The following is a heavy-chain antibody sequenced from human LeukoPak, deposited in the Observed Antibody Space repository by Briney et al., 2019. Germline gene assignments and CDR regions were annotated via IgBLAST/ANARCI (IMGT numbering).Heavy chain of an antibody. D-gene: IGHD2-2*01. CDR3: ARGSTSCYFPPQRFCYYYYYMDV. CDR1: GFTFSDYY. CDR2: ISSSGSTI. Sequence: GGSLRLSCAASGFTFSDYYMSWIRQAPGKGLEWVSYISSSGSTIYYADSVKGRFTISRDNAKNSLYLQMNSLRAEDTAVYYCARGSTSCYFPPQRFCYYYYYMDVWGKGTTVTVSS. J-gene: IGHJ6*03. V-gene: IGHV3-11*01.